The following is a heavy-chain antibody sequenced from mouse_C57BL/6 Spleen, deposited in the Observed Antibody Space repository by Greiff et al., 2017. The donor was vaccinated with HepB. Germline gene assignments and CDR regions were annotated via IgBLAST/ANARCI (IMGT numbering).Heavy chain of an antibody. V-gene: IGHV1-53*01. J-gene: IGHJ1*03. D-gene: IGHD2-10*02. CDR1: GYTFTSYW. Sequence: QVQLQQPGTELVKPGASVKLSCKASGYTFTSYWMHWVKQRPGQGLEWIGNINPSNGGTNYNEKFKSKATLTVDKAASTAYMQLSSLTSEDSAVYCCARRYGNYGYFDVWGTGTTVTVSS. CDR3: ARRYGNYGYFDV. CDR2: INPSNGGT.